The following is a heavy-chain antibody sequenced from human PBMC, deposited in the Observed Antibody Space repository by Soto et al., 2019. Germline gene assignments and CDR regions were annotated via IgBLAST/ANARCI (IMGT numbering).Heavy chain of an antibody. Sequence: GSLRLSCAASGFTFSSYAMSWVRQAPGKGLEWVSAISGSGGSTYYADSVKGRFTISRDNSKNTLYLQMNSLRAEDTAVYYCANLPGVTRNYYYYGMDVWGQGTTVTVSS. CDR3: ANLPGVTRNYYYYGMDV. CDR2: ISGSGGST. D-gene: IGHD4-17*01. V-gene: IGHV3-23*01. J-gene: IGHJ6*02. CDR1: GFTFSSYA.